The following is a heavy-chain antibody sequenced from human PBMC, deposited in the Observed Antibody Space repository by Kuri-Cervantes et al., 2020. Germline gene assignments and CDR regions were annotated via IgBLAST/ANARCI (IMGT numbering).Heavy chain of an antibody. V-gene: IGHV4-4*02. CDR3: ARASYCGGYCSPRFDP. J-gene: IGHJ5*02. Sequence: GSLRLSCAVSGGSISSSNWWSWVRQPPGKGLEWIGEIYHSGSTNYNPSLKSRVTISVDKSKDQLSLKLSSVTAADTAVYYCARASYCGGYCSPRFDPWGQGTLVTVSS. CDR1: GGSISSSNW. D-gene: IGHD2-21*01. CDR2: IYHSGST.